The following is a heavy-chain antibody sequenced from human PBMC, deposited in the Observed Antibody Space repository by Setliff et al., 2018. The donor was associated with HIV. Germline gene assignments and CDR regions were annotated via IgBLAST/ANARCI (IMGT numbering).Heavy chain of an antibody. D-gene: IGHD1-26*01. CDR1: GFTFSSYG. V-gene: IGHV3-30*02. Sequence: QPGGSLRLSCAASGFTFSSYGMHWVRQAPGKGLEWVAFIRYDGSNKYYADSVKGRFTISRDNAKNSLYLQMNSLRVEDTAVYYCATDCAVVGGTGSLDSWGQGTLVTVSS. J-gene: IGHJ4*02. CDR2: IRYDGSNK. CDR3: ATDCAVVGGTGSLDS.